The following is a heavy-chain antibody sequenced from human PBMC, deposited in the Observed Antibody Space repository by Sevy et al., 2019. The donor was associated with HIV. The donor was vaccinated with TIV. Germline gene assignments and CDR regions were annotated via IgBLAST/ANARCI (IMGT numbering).Heavy chain of an antibody. D-gene: IGHD1-26*01. CDR3: ATLSGRYDTRTDAFDI. V-gene: IGHV1-24*01. CDR1: GYTLTELS. CDR2: FDPEDGET. Sequence: ASVKVSCKVSGYTLTELSMHWVRQAPGKGLEWMGGFDPEDGETIYAQKFQGRVTMTEDTSTDTAYMELSSQRSEDTAVYYCATLSGRYDTRTDAFDIWGQGTMVTVSS. J-gene: IGHJ3*02.